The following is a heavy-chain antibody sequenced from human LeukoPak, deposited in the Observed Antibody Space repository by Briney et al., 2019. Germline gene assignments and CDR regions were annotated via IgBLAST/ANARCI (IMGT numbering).Heavy chain of an antibody. CDR3: ARSSTYYDFWSGHYTPETLDY. Sequence: SETLSLTCTVSGGSISSHYWSWIRQPPGKGLEWIGYIYYSGSTNYNPSLKSRVTISVDTSKNQFSLKLSSVTAADTAVHYCARSSTYYDFWSGHYTPETLDYWGQGTLVTVSS. D-gene: IGHD3-3*01. CDR2: IYYSGST. J-gene: IGHJ4*02. V-gene: IGHV4-59*11. CDR1: GGSISSHY.